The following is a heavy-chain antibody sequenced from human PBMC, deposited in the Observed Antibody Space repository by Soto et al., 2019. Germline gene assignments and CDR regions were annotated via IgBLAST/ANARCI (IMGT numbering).Heavy chain of an antibody. CDR1: GFSFSNYG. CDR3: AKDNGNYGSGSFSH. V-gene: IGHV3-NL1*01. Sequence: QVQLVESGGGVVQPGRSLRLSCAASGFSFSNYGMHWVRQAPGKGLEWVAVISGTGDSSEYANSVKGRFTISRDYSKTTVFLQMNSLRAEDTAVYFCAKDNGNYGSGSFSHWGQGTLVTVSS. CDR2: ISGTGDSS. D-gene: IGHD3-10*01. J-gene: IGHJ4*02.